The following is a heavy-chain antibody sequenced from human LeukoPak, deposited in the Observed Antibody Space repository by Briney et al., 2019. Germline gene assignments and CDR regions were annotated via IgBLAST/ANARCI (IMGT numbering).Heavy chain of an antibody. CDR2: ISSSSSYI. Sequence: GGSLRLSCAASGFTFSSYSMNWVRQAPGKGLEWVSSISSSSSYIYYADSVKGRFTISRDNAKNSLYLQMNSLRAEDTAVYYCARAARIVGAAYFDYWGQGTLITVSS. D-gene: IGHD1-26*01. CDR1: GFTFSSYS. CDR3: ARAARIVGAAYFDY. V-gene: IGHV3-21*01. J-gene: IGHJ4*02.